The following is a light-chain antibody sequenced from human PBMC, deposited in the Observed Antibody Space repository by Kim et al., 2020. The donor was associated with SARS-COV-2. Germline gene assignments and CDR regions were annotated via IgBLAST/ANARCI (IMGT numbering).Light chain of an antibody. Sequence: DIQMTQSPIPLSASVRDRLTITCRASQFINNYLAWYQQKPGKVPKLLIYAASTLQSGVPSRFSGSGSGTDFTLTISSLQPEDVATYYCQKYNSAPWTFGQGTKVDIK. CDR1: QFINNY. CDR2: AAS. CDR3: QKYNSAPWT. V-gene: IGKV1-27*01. J-gene: IGKJ1*01.